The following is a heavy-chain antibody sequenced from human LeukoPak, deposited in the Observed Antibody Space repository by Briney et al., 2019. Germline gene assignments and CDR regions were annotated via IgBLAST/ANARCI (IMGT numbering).Heavy chain of an antibody. CDR2: INPNSGGT. J-gene: IGHJ4*02. CDR1: GYTFTGYY. Sequence: ASVKVSCKASGYTFTGYYMHWVRQAPGQGLEWMGWINPNSGGTNYAQKFQGRVTMTRDTSISTAYMELSRLRSDDTAVYYCAREAADGDIYFDYWGQGTLVTVSS. D-gene: IGHD4-17*01. CDR3: AREAADGDIYFDY. V-gene: IGHV1-2*02.